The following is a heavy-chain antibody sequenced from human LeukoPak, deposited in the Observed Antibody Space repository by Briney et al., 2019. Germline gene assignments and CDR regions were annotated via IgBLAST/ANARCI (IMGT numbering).Heavy chain of an antibody. J-gene: IGHJ5*02. Sequence: PGRSLRLSCAASGFTFSSYWMHWVRQAPGKWMVWVSHIKTDGSTTNYADSVKGRFTISRDNAKNTLYLQMNSLRVEDTALYYCARLAGEVKDLWGQGTLVTVSS. D-gene: IGHD7-27*01. CDR2: IKTDGSTT. V-gene: IGHV3-74*01. CDR1: GFTFSSYW. CDR3: ARLAGEVKDL.